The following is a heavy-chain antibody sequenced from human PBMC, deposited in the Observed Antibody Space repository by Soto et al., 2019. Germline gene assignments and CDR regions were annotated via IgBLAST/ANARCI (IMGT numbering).Heavy chain of an antibody. CDR1: GGSISSYY. Sequence: SETLSLTGTVSGGSISSYYWSWIRQPPGKGLEWIGYIYYSGSTNYNPSLKSRVTISVDTSKNQFSLKLSSVTAADTAVYYCARVVVVAATKNWFDPWGQGTLVTVSS. CDR3: ARVVVVAATKNWFDP. CDR2: IYYSGST. D-gene: IGHD2-15*01. V-gene: IGHV4-59*01. J-gene: IGHJ5*02.